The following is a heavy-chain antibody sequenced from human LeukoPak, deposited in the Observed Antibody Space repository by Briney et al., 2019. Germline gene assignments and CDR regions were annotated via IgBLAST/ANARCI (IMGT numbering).Heavy chain of an antibody. CDR1: GGSISSYYW. Sequence: TLSLTCTVSGGSISSYYWSWIRQPPGKALEWLALIYWDDDKRYSPSLKSRLSITKDTSKNRVVLTMTNMDPVDTATYYCAHSEDTALVHDAFDIWGQGTMVTVSS. D-gene: IGHD5-18*01. J-gene: IGHJ3*02. CDR2: IYWDDDK. V-gene: IGHV2-5*08. CDR3: AHSEDTALVHDAFDI.